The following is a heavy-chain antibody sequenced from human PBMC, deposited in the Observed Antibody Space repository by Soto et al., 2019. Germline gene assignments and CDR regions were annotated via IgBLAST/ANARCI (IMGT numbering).Heavy chain of an antibody. CDR2: IYPGDSDT. J-gene: IGHJ3*02. CDR3: AMTNMITFGGVIAREAYDI. Sequence: GESLKISCKGSGYSFISYWIGWVRQMPGKGLEWMGIIYPGDSDTRYSPSFQGQVTISADKSISTAYLQWGSLKASDTAMYYCAMTNMITFGGVIAREAYDIWGQGTMVTVSS. V-gene: IGHV5-51*01. CDR1: GYSFISYW. D-gene: IGHD3-16*02.